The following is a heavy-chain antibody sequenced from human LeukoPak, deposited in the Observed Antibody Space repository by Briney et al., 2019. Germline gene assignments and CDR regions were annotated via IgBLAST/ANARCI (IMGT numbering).Heavy chain of an antibody. CDR1: GGSISSSSYF. CDR2: IYYSGST. Sequence: PSETLSLTCTVSGGSISSSSYFWGWTRQPPGKGLEWIGSIYYSGSTYYNPSLKSRVRISVDTSKNQFSLKLSSVTAADTAVYYCARDTTYSSGWPRYYYYYMDVWGKGTTVTISS. J-gene: IGHJ6*03. CDR3: ARDTTYSSGWPRYYYYYMDV. V-gene: IGHV4-39*07. D-gene: IGHD6-19*01.